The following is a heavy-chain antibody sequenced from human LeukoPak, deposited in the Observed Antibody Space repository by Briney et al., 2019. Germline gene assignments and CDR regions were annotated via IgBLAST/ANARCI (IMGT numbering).Heavy chain of an antibody. J-gene: IGHJ4*02. CDR1: GFTFNTYW. CDR3: ARAPPYCSGGACYFDY. Sequence: PGGPLRLSCAASGFTFNTYWMHWVRQAPGKGLVWVSRINADGSSTRYADSVKGRFTISRDNAKNTLFLQMNSLRAEDSAVYYCARAPPYCSGGACYFDYWGQGTLVTVSS. D-gene: IGHD2-15*01. CDR2: INADGSST. V-gene: IGHV3-74*01.